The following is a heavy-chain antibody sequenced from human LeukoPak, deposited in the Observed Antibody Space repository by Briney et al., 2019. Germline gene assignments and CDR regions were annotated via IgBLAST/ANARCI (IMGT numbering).Heavy chain of an antibody. CDR1: GFTFSSYS. D-gene: IGHD4-17*01. Sequence: GGSLRLSCAASGFTFSSYSMNWVRQAPGKGLEWVSSISSSSSYIYYADSVKGRFTISRDNAKNSLYLQMNSLRAEDTAVYYCARDDYGASTTFDYWGQGTLVTVSS. J-gene: IGHJ4*02. V-gene: IGHV3-21*01. CDR2: ISSSSSYI. CDR3: ARDDYGASTTFDY.